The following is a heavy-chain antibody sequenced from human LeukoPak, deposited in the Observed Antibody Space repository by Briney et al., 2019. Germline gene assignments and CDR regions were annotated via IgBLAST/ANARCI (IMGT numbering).Heavy chain of an antibody. Sequence: ASVKVSCKASGYTFTNYGISWVRQARGQGLEWMGIIYPGDSDTRYSPSFQGQVTISADKSISTAYLQWSSLKASDTAMYYCARGTSSGYPTPFDYWGQGTLVTVSS. CDR2: IYPGDSDT. J-gene: IGHJ4*02. CDR3: ARGTSSGYPTPFDY. D-gene: IGHD3-22*01. CDR1: GYTFTNYG. V-gene: IGHV5-51*01.